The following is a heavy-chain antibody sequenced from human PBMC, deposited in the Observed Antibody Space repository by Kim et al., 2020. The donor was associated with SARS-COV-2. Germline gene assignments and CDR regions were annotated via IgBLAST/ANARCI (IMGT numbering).Heavy chain of an antibody. V-gene: IGHV4-31*03. Sequence: SETLSLTCTVSGGSISSGGYYWSWIRQHPGKGLEWIGYIYYSGSTYSNPSLKSRLIISIDTSKNQFSLKLSSVTAADTAVYYCARSLTGTGRVFDFWGQGTLVTVSS. CDR2: IYYSGST. J-gene: IGHJ4*02. D-gene: IGHD1-7*01. CDR3: ARSLTGTGRVFDF. CDR1: GGSISSGGYY.